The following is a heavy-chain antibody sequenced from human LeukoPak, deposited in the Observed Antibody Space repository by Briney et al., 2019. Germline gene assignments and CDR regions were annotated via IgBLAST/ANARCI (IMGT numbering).Heavy chain of an antibody. J-gene: IGHJ5*02. CDR2: IRYDGSNK. Sequence: GGSLRLSCAASGFTFSCYGMHWVRQAPGKGLEWVAFIRYDGSNKYYADSVKGRFTISRDNSKNTLYLQMNSLRAEDTAVYYCVKDSRGLAPRPFDPWGQGTLVTVSS. V-gene: IGHV3-30*02. D-gene: IGHD6-19*01. CDR1: GFTFSCYG. CDR3: VKDSRGLAPRPFDP.